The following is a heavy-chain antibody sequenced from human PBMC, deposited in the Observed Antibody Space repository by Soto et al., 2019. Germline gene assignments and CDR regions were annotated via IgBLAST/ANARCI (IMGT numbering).Heavy chain of an antibody. D-gene: IGHD5-12*01. CDR1: GYTFTSYY. J-gene: IGHJ6*02. Sequence: GASVKVSCKASGYTFTSYYMHWVRQAPGQGLEWMGIINPSGGSTSYAQKFQGRVTMTRDTSTSTVYMELSSLRSEDTAVYYCARDFVDIVATMMRYYYYGMDVWGQGTTVTVSS. V-gene: IGHV1-46*03. CDR2: INPSGGST. CDR3: ARDFVDIVATMMRYYYYGMDV.